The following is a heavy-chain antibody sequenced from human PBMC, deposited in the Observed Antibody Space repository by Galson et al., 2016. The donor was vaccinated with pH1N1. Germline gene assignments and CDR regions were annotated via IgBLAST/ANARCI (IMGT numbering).Heavy chain of an antibody. CDR3: ARESLEWLIISGHRVELNWFDS. D-gene: IGHD3-3*01. CDR1: GGSISSDSDY. Sequence: LTCTVSGGSISSDSDYWTWIRQPAGKGLEWIGRVSGTGTTNYNPSLKSRVTISIDTSNNQFSLKMASVTAADTAVYFCARESLEWLIISGHRVELNWFDSWGQGTLVTVPS. V-gene: IGHV4-61*02. CDR2: VSGTGTT. J-gene: IGHJ5*01.